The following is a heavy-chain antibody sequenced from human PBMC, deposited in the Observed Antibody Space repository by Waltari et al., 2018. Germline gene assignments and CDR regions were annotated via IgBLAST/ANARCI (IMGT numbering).Heavy chain of an antibody. CDR3: ASPKYCSGGRCYYVLNH. CDR2: IIPSCVTA. J-gene: IGHJ5*02. D-gene: IGHD2-15*01. V-gene: IGHV1-69*08. Sequence: QVQLVQSGAEVKKPGSSVKVSCKASGGTFSSYAISWVRQAPGQGLEWRGRIIPSCVTANYAQKFQCRVTITADKSTSTADMELSSLRSEDTAVYYCASPKYCSGGRCYYVLNHWGQGTLVTVSS. CDR1: GGTFSSYA.